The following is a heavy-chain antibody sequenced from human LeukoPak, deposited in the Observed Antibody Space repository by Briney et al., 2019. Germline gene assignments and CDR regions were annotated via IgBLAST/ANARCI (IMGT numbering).Heavy chain of an antibody. J-gene: IGHJ3*02. CDR3: ASVPPVWEKGDDAFDI. CDR2: ISSSSSYI. V-gene: IGHV3-21*01. CDR1: GFTFSSYS. Sequence: PGGSLRLSCAASGFTFSSYSMNWVRQAAGKGLEWGSSISSSSSYIYYADSVKGRFTISRDNAKNSLSLQMNNLRAEDTAVYYCASVPPVWEKGDDAFDIWGQGTMVTVSS. D-gene: IGHD1-26*01.